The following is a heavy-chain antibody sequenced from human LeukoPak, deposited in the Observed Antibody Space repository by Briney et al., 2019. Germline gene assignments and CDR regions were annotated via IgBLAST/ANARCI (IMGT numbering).Heavy chain of an antibody. V-gene: IGHV3-7*01. CDR1: GFTFSSYL. CDR2: IKEDGSIQ. J-gene: IGHJ4*02. D-gene: IGHD6-19*01. Sequence: GGSLRLSCVASGFTFSSYLMTWVRQAPGKGLERLANIKEDGSIQYYLDSVRGRFTISRDNAKTSVYLQLNSLRADDTAVYYCARDVWTGVAVSDYWGQGTLVTVSS. CDR3: ARDVWTGVAVSDY.